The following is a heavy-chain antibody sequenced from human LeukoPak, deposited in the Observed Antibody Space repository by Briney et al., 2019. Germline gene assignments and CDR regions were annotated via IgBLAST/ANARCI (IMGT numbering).Heavy chain of an antibody. CDR2: IDPSDSHT. V-gene: IGHV5-10-1*01. D-gene: IGHD2-2*01. J-gene: IGHJ3*02. CDR1: RYRFTSYW. Sequence: KSEESLRISCKASRYRFTSYWISGVRQMPGKGLEWMGRIDPSDSHTNYSPSFQGHVTISADKSISTAYLQCSSMKASDPAMYYCARHVYCSSTSCYAAFDIWGQGTMVTVSS. CDR3: ARHVYCSSTSCYAAFDI.